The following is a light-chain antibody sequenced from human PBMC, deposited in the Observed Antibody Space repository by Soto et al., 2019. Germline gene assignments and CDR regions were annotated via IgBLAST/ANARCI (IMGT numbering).Light chain of an antibody. CDR3: QQFYTTAYT. J-gene: IGKJ2*01. Sequence: DIVLTQSPDSLAVSLGERATINCKSLQIVLDRTSNETAVAWYQHKPGRPPTLLISWSSRRESGVPSRFRGSGSETDFRLAIDSVQTEDVAVYYFQQFYTTAYTFGQGTRVEIK. CDR2: WSS. V-gene: IGKV4-1*01. CDR1: QIVLDRTSNETA.